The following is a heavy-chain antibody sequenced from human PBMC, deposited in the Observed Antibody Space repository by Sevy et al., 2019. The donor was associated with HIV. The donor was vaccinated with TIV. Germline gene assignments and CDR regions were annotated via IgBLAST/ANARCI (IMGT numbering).Heavy chain of an antibody. CDR2: IYYSGST. J-gene: IGHJ4*02. CDR1: GGSISSGGYY. V-gene: IGHV4-31*03. D-gene: IGHD3-10*01. CDR3: ARERITMVRGVFDS. Sequence: SETLSLTCTVSGGSISSGGYYWTWIRQHPGKGLEWIGYIYYSGSTCYNPSLKSRVTISVDTSKNQFSLRLSSVTAADTAVYYCARERITMVRGVFDSWGPGTLVTVSS.